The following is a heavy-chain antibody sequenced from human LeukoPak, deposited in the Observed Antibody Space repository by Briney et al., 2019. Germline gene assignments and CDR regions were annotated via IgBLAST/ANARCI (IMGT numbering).Heavy chain of an antibody. J-gene: IGHJ3*02. D-gene: IGHD4-17*01. CDR1: GFTFDDYA. CDR2: ISWNSGSI. V-gene: IGHV3-9*01. CDR3: ARRVNRDYGPLGGAFDI. Sequence: SGGSLRLSCAASGFTFDDYAMHWVRQAPGKGLEWVSGISWNSGSIGYADSVKGRFTISRDNAKNSLYLQMNSLRAEDTALYYCARRVNRDYGPLGGAFDIWGQGTMVTVSP.